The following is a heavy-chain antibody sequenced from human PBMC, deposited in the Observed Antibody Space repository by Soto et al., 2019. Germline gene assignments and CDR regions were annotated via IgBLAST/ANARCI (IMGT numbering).Heavy chain of an antibody. J-gene: IGHJ4*02. CDR1: GFTVSSYD. V-gene: IGHV3-13*01. Sequence: EVQLVESGGGLVQPGGSLRLDCAASGFTVSSYDMHWVRHVTGKGLEWVSTLGAGGDTYFPDSVKGRFTISRENAKNSLYLQMNNLGAGDTAVYYCARGTMVRGTLDPGISGPLDYRGQGTLVAVSS. CDR3: ARGTMVRGTLDPGISGPLDY. CDR2: LGAGGDT. D-gene: IGHD3-10*01.